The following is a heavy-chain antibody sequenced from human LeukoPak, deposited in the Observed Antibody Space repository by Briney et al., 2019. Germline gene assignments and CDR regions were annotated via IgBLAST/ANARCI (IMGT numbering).Heavy chain of an antibody. CDR3: ARGPPLGDFWSGYRYYYYGMDV. CDR2: IWYDGSNK. Sequence: PGGSLRLSCAASGFTFSSYGMHWVRQAPGKGLEWVAVIWYDGSNKYYADSVKGRFTISRDNSKNTLYLQMNSLRAEDTAVYYCARGPPLGDFWSGYRYYYYGMDVWGQGTTVTVSS. D-gene: IGHD3-3*01. J-gene: IGHJ6*02. CDR1: GFTFSSYG. V-gene: IGHV3-33*01.